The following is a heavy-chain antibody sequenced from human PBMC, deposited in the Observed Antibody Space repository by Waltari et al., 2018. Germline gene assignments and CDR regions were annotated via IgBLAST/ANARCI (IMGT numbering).Heavy chain of an antibody. J-gene: IGHJ1*01. Sequence: QVQLQESGPRLVEPWETLSLTCRISGVSISDYYWSWIRQPAGKGLEFIGRVYTTGTTDYTPSRRSRATVSVDKSKNHFSLSLTSVTAADTAIYYCARGYSDDGGEYFQHWGQGTLVSVSS. V-gene: IGHV4-4*07. CDR1: GVSISDYY. CDR2: VYTTGTT. D-gene: IGHD3-16*01. CDR3: ARGYSDDGGEYFQH.